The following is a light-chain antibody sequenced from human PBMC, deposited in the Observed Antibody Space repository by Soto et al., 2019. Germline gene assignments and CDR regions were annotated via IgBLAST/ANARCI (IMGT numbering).Light chain of an antibody. J-gene: IGKJ1*01. CDR1: QSLSSK. V-gene: IGKV1-5*03. CDR3: QQYSEYPWT. CDR2: KAS. Sequence: DIQMTQSPSTLSASVGDRVTITCRASQSLSSKLAWYQQRPGTAPKFFIYKASSLESGVPSRFSGSESGTEFTLTISSLQPDDLATYYCQQYSEYPWTFGQGTKVEIK.